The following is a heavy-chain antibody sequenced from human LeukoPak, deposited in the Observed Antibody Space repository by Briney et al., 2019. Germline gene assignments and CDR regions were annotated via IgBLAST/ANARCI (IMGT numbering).Heavy chain of an antibody. CDR1: GFTFSSHA. J-gene: IGHJ4*02. CDR2: ISGSGGST. CDR3: AKGNDILTGYYFDY. Sequence: PGGSLRLSCAASGFTFSSHAMSWVRQAPGKGLEWVSGISGSGGSTYYADAVKGRFTISRDNSKNTLYLQMNSLRAEDTAVYYCAKGNDILTGYYFDYWGQGTLVTVSS. V-gene: IGHV3-23*01. D-gene: IGHD3-9*01.